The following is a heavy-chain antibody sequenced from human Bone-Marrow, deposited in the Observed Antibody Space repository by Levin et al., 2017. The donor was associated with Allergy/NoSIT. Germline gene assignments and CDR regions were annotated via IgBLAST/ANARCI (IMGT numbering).Heavy chain of an antibody. CDR2: IDLSGST. Sequence: SQTLSLTCTVYGGSFGGYSWTWIRQPPGKGLEWIGEIDLSGSTTYNPSLKSRVTILLDIANRQFSLNVTSVIAADTAVYYCARAPEADYFGSGKFRFDPWGQGTLVTVSS. J-gene: IGHJ5*02. CDR3: ARAPEADYFGSGKFRFDP. D-gene: IGHD3-10*01. CDR1: GGSFGGYS. V-gene: IGHV4-34*01.